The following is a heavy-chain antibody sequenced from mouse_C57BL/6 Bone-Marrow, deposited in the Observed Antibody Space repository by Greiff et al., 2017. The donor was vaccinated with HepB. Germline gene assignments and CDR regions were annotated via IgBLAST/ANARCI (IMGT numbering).Heavy chain of an antibody. Sequence: QVQLQPSGAELAKPGASVKLSCKASGYTFTSHWMHWVKQRPGQGLEWIGYINPCSGYTKYNQKFKDKAPLTADKSSSTGYMQLSSLTYEDSAVYYCATIYNDYDGAYWGQATLVTVSA. V-gene: IGHV1-7*01. D-gene: IGHD2-4*01. CDR3: ATIYNDYDGAY. J-gene: IGHJ3*01. CDR2: INPCSGYT. CDR1: GYTFTSHW.